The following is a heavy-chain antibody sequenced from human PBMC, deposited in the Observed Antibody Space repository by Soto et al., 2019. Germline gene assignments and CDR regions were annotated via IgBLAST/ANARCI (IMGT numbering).Heavy chain of an antibody. D-gene: IGHD2-2*01. CDR2: INHSGST. CDR3: ARGYCSSASCHFHFDY. V-gene: IGHV4-34*01. Sequence: SETLSLTCAVSGASFSGYYWSWIRQPPGKGLEWIGEINHSGSTNYNPSLKSRVTISGDTSENQFSLMLSSVTAADTAVYYCARGYCSSASCHFHFDYWGQGILVTVSS. J-gene: IGHJ4*02. CDR1: GASFSGYY.